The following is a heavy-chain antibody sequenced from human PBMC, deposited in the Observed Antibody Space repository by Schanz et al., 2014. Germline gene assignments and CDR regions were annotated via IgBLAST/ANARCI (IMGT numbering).Heavy chain of an antibody. Sequence: VQLVDSGGGLVKPGGSLRLSCAASGFTFDPYAMHWLRQSPGKGLEWVSGIGGSGDSTHYADSVKGRFIISRDNSKNTLYLQVNSLRAEDTAVYYCAKHVRSLTGNDYWGQGTLVTVSS. CDR1: GFTFDPYA. J-gene: IGHJ4*02. CDR3: AKHVRSLTGNDY. D-gene: IGHD3-9*01. CDR2: IGGSGDST. V-gene: IGHV3-23*04.